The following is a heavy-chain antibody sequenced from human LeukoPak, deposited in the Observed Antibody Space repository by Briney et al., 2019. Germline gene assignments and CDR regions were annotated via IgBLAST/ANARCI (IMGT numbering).Heavy chain of an antibody. CDR3: TRDGGYSTRTFDY. Sequence: NPGGSLRLSCTASGFTFGGYAMSWFRQAPGKGLEWVGFIRSKAYGGTTEYAASVKGRFTISRDDSKSIAYLQMNSLKTEDTAVYYCTRDGGYSTRTFDYWGQGTLVTVSS. D-gene: IGHD2/OR15-2a*01. CDR1: GFTFGGYA. V-gene: IGHV3-49*05. CDR2: IRSKAYGGTT. J-gene: IGHJ4*02.